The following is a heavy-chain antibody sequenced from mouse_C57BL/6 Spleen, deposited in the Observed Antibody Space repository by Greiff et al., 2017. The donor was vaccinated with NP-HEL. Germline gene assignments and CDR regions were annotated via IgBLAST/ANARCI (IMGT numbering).Heavy chain of an antibody. D-gene: IGHD1-1*01. J-gene: IGHJ1*03. CDR3: TRGAYYYGSSYEYLDV. CDR2: ISSGGDYI. CDR1: GFTFSSYA. V-gene: IGHV5-9-1*02. Sequence: EVQGVESGEGLVKPGGSLKLSCAASGFTFSSYAMSWVRQTPEKRLEWVAYISSGGDYIYYADTVKGRFTISRDTARNTLYLQMSSLKSEETAMYYCTRGAYYYGSSYEYLDVWGTGTTVTVSS.